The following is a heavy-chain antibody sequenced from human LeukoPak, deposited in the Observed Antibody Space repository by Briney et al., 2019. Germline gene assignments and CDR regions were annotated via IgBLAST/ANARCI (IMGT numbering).Heavy chain of an antibody. CDR3: ARQGITIFGVVIINYYYMDV. CDR1: GYSISSGYY. D-gene: IGHD3-3*01. J-gene: IGHJ6*03. CDR2: IYHSGST. Sequence: SETLSLTCAVSGYSISSGYYWGWIRQPSGKGLEWIGSIYHSGSTYYNPSLKSRVTISVDTSKNQFSLKLSSVTAADTAVYYCARQGITIFGVVIINYYYMDVWGKGTTVTVSS. V-gene: IGHV4-38-2*01.